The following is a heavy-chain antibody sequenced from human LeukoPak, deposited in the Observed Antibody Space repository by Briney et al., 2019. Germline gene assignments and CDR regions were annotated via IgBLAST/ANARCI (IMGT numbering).Heavy chain of an antibody. D-gene: IGHD2-2*01. Sequence: KFGESLKISCKGSGYSFTNYWIGWVRQMPGKGLEWMGIIFPGDSDTRYSPSFQGQVTISADKSISTAYLQWSSLKASDTAMYYCARLLGYCSSTSCNWFDPWGQGTLVTVSS. CDR3: ARLLGYCSSTSCNWFDP. CDR1: GYSFTNYW. J-gene: IGHJ5*02. V-gene: IGHV5-51*01. CDR2: IFPGDSDT.